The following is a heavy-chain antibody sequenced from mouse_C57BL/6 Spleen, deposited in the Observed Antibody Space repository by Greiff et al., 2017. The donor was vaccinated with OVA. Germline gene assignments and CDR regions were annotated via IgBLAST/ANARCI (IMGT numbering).Heavy chain of an antibody. CDR2: IRLKSDNYAT. D-gene: IGHD2-1*01. Sequence: EVKVEESGGGLVQPGGSMKLSCVASGFTFSNYWMNWVRQSPEKGLEWVAQIRLKSDNYATHYAESVKGRFTISRDDSKSSVYRQMNKLRAEVTGIYYCTGLCNHWYFDVWGTGTTVTVSS. CDR3: TGLCNHWYFDV. V-gene: IGHV6-3*01. CDR1: GFTFSNYW. J-gene: IGHJ1*03.